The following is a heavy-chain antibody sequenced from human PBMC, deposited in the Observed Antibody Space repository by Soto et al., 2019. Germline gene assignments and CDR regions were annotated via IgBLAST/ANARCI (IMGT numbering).Heavy chain of an antibody. Sequence: SETLSLTCAVYGGSFSGYYWSWIRQPPGKGLEWIGEINHSGSTNYNPSLKSRVTISVDTSKNQFSLELSSVTAADTAVYYCARGWRGSSSWYASRPFDYWGQGTLVTVSS. CDR3: ARGWRGSSSWYASRPFDY. J-gene: IGHJ4*02. CDR1: GGSFSGYY. CDR2: INHSGST. V-gene: IGHV4-34*01. D-gene: IGHD6-13*01.